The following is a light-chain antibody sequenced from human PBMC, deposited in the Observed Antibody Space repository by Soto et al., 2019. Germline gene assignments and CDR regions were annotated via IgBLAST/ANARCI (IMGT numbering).Light chain of an antibody. CDR1: QSVSSY. J-gene: IGKJ4*01. CDR2: DAS. Sequence: EIVLTQSPATLSLSPGERATLSCRASQSVSSYLAWYQQKPGQAPRLLIYDASNRATSIPARFSGSGSGTVFTLTISSLEPEDFAVYYYQQRSNWPLTFGGVTKVEIK. V-gene: IGKV3-11*01. CDR3: QQRSNWPLT.